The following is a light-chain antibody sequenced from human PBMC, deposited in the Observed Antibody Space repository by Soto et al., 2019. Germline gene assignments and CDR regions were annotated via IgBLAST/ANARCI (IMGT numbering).Light chain of an antibody. V-gene: IGKV3-11*01. Sequence: EIVLTQSPDTLSLSPGERATVSCRASQSVSSYLAWYQQKPGQAPRLLIYDASNRATGIPARFSGSGSGTDFTLPISSLEPEDFAVYYCQQRSNWSITFGQGTRLEIK. CDR1: QSVSSY. CDR2: DAS. CDR3: QQRSNWSIT. J-gene: IGKJ5*01.